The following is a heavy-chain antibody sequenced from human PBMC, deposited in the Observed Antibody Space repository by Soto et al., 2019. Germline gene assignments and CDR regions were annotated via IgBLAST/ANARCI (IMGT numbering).Heavy chain of an antibody. V-gene: IGHV4-4*02. CDR1: GGSISSSNW. CDR2: IYHSGST. D-gene: IGHD3-22*01. Sequence: ASETLSLTCAVSGGSISSSNWWSWVRQPPGKGLEWIGEIYHSGSTNYNPSLKSRVTISVDKSKNQFSLKLSSVTAADTAVYYCARDRYYDSSGYYSDWGQGTLVTVSS. J-gene: IGHJ4*02. CDR3: ARDRYYDSSGYYSD.